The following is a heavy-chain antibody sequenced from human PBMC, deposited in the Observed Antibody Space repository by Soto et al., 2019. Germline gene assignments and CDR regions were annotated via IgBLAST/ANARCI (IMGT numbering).Heavy chain of an antibody. D-gene: IGHD2-21*02. J-gene: IGHJ3*02. CDR2: IYYSGST. CDR3: ARDFYFGGDCYGRGIDSFDT. CDR1: NASICSEGRI. V-gene: IGHV4-30-4*01. Sequence: TRSHDCSVTNASICSEGRIWCWVRKKPGKGLEWIGYIYYSGSTYYNPSLKSRVTISVDTSKKQFSRKLSSVTAADKEVYYCARDFYFGGDCYGRGIDSFDTLGYGTMV.